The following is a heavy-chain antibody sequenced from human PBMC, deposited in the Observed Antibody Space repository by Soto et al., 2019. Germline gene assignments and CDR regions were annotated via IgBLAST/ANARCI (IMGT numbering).Heavy chain of an antibody. D-gene: IGHD3-3*01. CDR2: INHSGST. CDR1: GGSFSGYY. Sequence: SETLSLTCAVYGGSFSGYYWSWIRQPPGKGLEWIGEINHSGSTNYNPSLKSRVTISVDTSKNQFSLKLSSVTAADTAVYYCARGQFRDFWSGYGRTPHYYGMDVWGQGTTVTVSS. J-gene: IGHJ6*02. V-gene: IGHV4-34*01. CDR3: ARGQFRDFWSGYGRTPHYYGMDV.